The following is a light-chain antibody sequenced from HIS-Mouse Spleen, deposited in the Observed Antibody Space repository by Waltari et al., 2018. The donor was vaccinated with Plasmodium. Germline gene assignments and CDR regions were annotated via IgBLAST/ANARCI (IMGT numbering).Light chain of an antibody. V-gene: IGKV3-15*01. CDR2: GAS. Sequence: EIVITQSPAPLSVSPGDRATLSCRASQSVSSNLAWYHQKPGQAPRLLIYGASTRATGIPARFSGSGSGTEFTLTISSLQSEDFAVYYCQQYNNWSFTFGPGTKVDIK. CDR3: QQYNNWSFT. J-gene: IGKJ3*01. CDR1: QSVSSN.